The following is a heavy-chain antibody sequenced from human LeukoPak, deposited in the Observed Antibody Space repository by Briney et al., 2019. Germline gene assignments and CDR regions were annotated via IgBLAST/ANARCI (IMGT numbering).Heavy chain of an antibody. Sequence: GRSLRLSCAASGFTFSSYGMHWVRQAPGKGLEWVAVISYDGSNKYYADSVKGRFTISRDNSQNTLYLQMNSLRAEDTAVYYCAKDIAGAFLEWPFDYWGQGTLVTVSS. V-gene: IGHV3-30*18. CDR1: GFTFSSYG. D-gene: IGHD3-3*01. J-gene: IGHJ4*02. CDR3: AKDIAGAFLEWPFDY. CDR2: ISYDGSNK.